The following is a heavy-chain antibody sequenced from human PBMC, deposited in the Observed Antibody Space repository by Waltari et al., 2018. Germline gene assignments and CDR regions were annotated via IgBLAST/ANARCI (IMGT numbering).Heavy chain of an antibody. V-gene: IGHV3-7*01. J-gene: IGHJ6*03. CDR2: IKQDGSEK. D-gene: IGHD3-3*01. Sequence: EVQLVESGGGLVQPGGSLRLSCAASGFTFSSYWMSWVRQAPGKGLEWVANIKQDGSEKYYVDSVKGRFTISRDNAKNSLYLQMNSLRAEDTAVYYCARDPRYYYDFWSGYSSYYYYYYMDVWGKGTTVTVSS. CDR3: ARDPRYYYDFWSGYSSYYYYYYMDV. CDR1: GFTFSSYW.